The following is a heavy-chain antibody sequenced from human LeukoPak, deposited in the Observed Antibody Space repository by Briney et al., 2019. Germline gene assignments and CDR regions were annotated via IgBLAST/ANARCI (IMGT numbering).Heavy chain of an antibody. J-gene: IGHJ4*02. CDR1: GFTFNSYA. Sequence: GGSLRLSCAASGFTFNSYAMSWVRQAPGKGLEWVSIISGGGGSTYYADSVKGRFTISRDNSKNTLYPQMNSLRAEDTAVYYCAKDIRVEAYCGGDCYNWGQGTLVTVSS. CDR3: AKDIRVEAYCGGDCYN. V-gene: IGHV3-23*01. CDR2: ISGGGGST. D-gene: IGHD2-21*02.